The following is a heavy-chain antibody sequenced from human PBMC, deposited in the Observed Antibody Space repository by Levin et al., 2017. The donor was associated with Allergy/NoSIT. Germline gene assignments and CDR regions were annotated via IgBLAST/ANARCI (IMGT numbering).Heavy chain of an antibody. V-gene: IGHV3-48*01. J-gene: IGHJ4*02. CDR2: ISSSSSTI. CDR3: AREPLWFGEYPFDY. D-gene: IGHD3-10*01. CDR1: GFTFSSYS. Sequence: GESLKISCAASGFTFSSYSMNWVRQAPGKGLEWVSYISSSSSTIYYADSVKGRFTISRDNAKNSLYLQMNSLRAEDTAVYYCAREPLWFGEYPFDYWGQGTLVTVSS.